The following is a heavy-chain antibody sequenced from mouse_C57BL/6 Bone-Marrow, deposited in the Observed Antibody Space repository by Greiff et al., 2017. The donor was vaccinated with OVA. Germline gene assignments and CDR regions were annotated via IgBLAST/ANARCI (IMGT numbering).Heavy chain of an antibody. Sequence: QVQLQQPGAELVMPGASVKLSCKASGYTFTSYWMHWVKQRPGQGLEWIGEIDPSDSYTNYNQKFKGKSTLTVDKSSSTAYMQLSSLTSEDSAVYYCARRTAQATRYFDYWGQGTTLTVSS. D-gene: IGHD3-2*02. CDR1: GYTFTSYW. J-gene: IGHJ2*01. CDR2: IDPSDSYT. V-gene: IGHV1-69*01. CDR3: ARRTAQATRYFDY.